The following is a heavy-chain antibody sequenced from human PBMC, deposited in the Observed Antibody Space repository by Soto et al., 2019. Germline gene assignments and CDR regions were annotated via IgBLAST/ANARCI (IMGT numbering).Heavy chain of an antibody. CDR2: IIPIFGTA. Sequence: QVQLVQSGAEVKKPGSSVNVSCKASGGTFSSSAISWVRQAPGQGLEWMGGIIPIFGTANYAQKFQGRVTITADESTSTAYMELSSLRAEDTAVYYCARGGDYYASSGYYYGAFDIWGQGTMVTVSS. J-gene: IGHJ3*02. D-gene: IGHD3-22*01. CDR1: GGTFSSSA. CDR3: ARGGDYYASSGYYYGAFDI. V-gene: IGHV1-69*01.